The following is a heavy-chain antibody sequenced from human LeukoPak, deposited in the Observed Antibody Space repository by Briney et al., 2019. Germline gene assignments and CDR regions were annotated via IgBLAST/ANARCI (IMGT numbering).Heavy chain of an antibody. D-gene: IGHD2-21*01. J-gene: IGHJ3*01. CDR1: GFTFSIYW. Sequence: GGSLRLSCAASGFTFSIYWMHWVRQVPGKGLVWVSRVNNDGSDTIYADSVRGRLTVSRDNAKDTAYLQMNSLRPEDTAVYYCARGGDAHGFDVWGQGTMITVTS. CDR3: ARGGDAHGFDV. CDR2: VNNDGSDT. V-gene: IGHV3-74*01.